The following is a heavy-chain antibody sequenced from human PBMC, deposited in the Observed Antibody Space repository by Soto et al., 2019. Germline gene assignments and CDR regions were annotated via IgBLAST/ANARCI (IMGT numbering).Heavy chain of an antibody. CDR3: ARGRYGDY. CDR2: ISAHNGNT. Sequence: QVHLVQSGAEVKKPGASVKVSCKGSGYGFTTYGITWVRQAPGQGLEWMAWISAHNGNTNYAQKVQGRVTVTRDTSTSTAYMELTSLRYADTAVYYCARGRYGDYWGQGALVTVSS. V-gene: IGHV1-18*01. D-gene: IGHD1-1*01. CDR1: GYGFTTYG. J-gene: IGHJ4*02.